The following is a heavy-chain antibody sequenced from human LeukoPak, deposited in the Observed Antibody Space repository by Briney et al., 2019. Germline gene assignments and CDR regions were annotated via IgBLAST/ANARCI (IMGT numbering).Heavy chain of an antibody. CDR2: IKQDGSEK. V-gene: IGHV3-7*01. J-gene: IGHJ4*02. Sequence: GGSLRLSCAASGFTFSTYWMSWVRQAPGKGVEWVANIKQDGSEKYYVDSVKGRFTVSRDNAKNSLYLQLNSLRAEDTAMYYCARDSAGNDYWGQGTLVTVSS. CDR3: ARDSAGNDY. CDR1: GFTFSTYW. D-gene: IGHD6-13*01.